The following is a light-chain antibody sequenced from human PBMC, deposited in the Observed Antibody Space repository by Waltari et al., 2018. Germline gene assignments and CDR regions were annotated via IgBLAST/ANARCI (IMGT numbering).Light chain of an antibody. J-gene: IGKJ2*01. CDR3: MQGTHWPYT. CDR2: RVS. V-gene: IGKV2-30*02. CDR1: QSLVHSDGNTH. Sequence: DVVLTQSPLSLPVTLGQPASISCKSSQSLVHSDGNTHLNWFQQRPGQSPRRLIYRVSKRDSGVPDRFSGSGSGTDVTLKISRVEADDVGVYYCMQGTHWPYTFGQGTKLDIK.